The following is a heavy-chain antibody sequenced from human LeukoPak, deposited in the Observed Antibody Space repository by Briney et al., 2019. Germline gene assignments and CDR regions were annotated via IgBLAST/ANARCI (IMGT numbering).Heavy chain of an antibody. D-gene: IGHD3-9*01. CDR3: ARGYYDRTREANYYYYYMDV. J-gene: IGHJ6*03. Sequence: GASVKVSCKASGYTFTGYYMHWVRQAPGQGLGWMGWINPNSGGTNYAQKFQGRVTMTRDTSISTAYMELSRLRSDDTAVYYCARGYYDRTREANYYYYYMDVWGKGTTVTMSS. CDR1: GYTFTGYY. CDR2: INPNSGGT. V-gene: IGHV1-2*02.